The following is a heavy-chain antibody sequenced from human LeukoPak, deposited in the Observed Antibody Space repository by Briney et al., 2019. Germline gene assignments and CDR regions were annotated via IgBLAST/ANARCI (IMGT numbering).Heavy chain of an antibody. D-gene: IGHD3-16*01. CDR2: IYTSGST. V-gene: IGHV4-4*07. CDR1: GGSISSYY. Sequence: SETLSLTCTVSGGSISSYYWSWIRQPAGKGLEWIGRIYTSGSTNYNPSLKSRVTISVDTSKNQFSLKLSSVTAADTAVYYCARVSSWGSGSVDAFDIWGQGTMVTVSS. CDR3: ARVSSWGSGSVDAFDI. J-gene: IGHJ3*02.